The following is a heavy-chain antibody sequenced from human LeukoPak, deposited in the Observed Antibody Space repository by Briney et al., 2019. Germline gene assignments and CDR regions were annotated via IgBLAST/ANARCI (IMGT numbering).Heavy chain of an antibody. Sequence: SETLSLTCTVSGGSISSYYWSWIRQPAGKGLEWIGRICTSGSTNYNPSLKSRVTMSVDTSKNQFSLKLSSVTAADTAVYYCARAMDDILTGHWFDPWGQGTLVTVSS. J-gene: IGHJ5*02. CDR3: ARAMDDILTGHWFDP. D-gene: IGHD3-9*01. V-gene: IGHV4-4*07. CDR2: ICTSGST. CDR1: GGSISSYY.